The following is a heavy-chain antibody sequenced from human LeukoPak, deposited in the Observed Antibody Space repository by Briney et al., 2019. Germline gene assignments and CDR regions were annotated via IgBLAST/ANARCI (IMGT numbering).Heavy chain of an antibody. Sequence: GGSLRLSCAASGFTFSSYSMNWVRQAPGKGLEWVSYISSSSSTIYYADSVKGRFTISRDNAKNSLYLQMNSLRDEDTAVYYCARDLFSSSWYIPFDYWGQGTLVTVSS. V-gene: IGHV3-48*02. CDR1: GFTFSSYS. J-gene: IGHJ4*02. D-gene: IGHD6-13*01. CDR3: ARDLFSSSWYIPFDY. CDR2: ISSSSSTI.